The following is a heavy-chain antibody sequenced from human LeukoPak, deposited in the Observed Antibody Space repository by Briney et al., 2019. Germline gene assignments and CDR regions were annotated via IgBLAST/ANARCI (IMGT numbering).Heavy chain of an antibody. Sequence: SSETLSLTCAVSGGSISSGGYSWSWIRQPPGKGLEWIGYIYHSGSTYYNPSLKSRVTISVDRSKNQFSLKLSSVTAADTAVYYCARGVVVKGMDVWGQGTLVTVSS. J-gene: IGHJ4*02. CDR3: ARGVVVKGMDV. CDR2: IYHSGST. V-gene: IGHV4-30-2*01. D-gene: IGHD2-2*01. CDR1: GGSISSGGYS.